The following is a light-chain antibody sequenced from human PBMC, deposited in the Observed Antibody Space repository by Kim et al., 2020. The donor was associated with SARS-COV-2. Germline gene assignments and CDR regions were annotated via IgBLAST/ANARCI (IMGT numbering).Light chain of an antibody. J-gene: IGKJ2*01. V-gene: IGKV1-5*01. CDR1: QTINNW. CDR3: QQYDVPPFT. Sequence: AFVGDRVTVTCRASQTINNWLAWYQQKPGKAPKVLVFDASSLESGVPSTFSGSGSGTEFTLTISSLQPDDFATYYCQQYDVPPFTFGQGTKLEI. CDR2: DAS.